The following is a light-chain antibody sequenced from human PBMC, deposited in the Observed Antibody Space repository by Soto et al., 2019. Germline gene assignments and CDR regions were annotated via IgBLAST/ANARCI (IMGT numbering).Light chain of an antibody. V-gene: IGKV4-1*01. J-gene: IGKJ1*01. Sequence: IVMTQSPDSLAVSLGERATINCKSSQSVLYSSDNKNYLGWFQQKQGQPPKLLIYWASTRESGVPDRFSGSGSGTDFTLTISSLLAEDVAVYYCQQYYSIPRTFGQGTKVEIK. CDR2: WAS. CDR3: QQYYSIPRT. CDR1: QSVLYSSDNKNY.